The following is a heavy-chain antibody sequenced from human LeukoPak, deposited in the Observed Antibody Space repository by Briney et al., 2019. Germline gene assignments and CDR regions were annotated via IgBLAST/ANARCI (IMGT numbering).Heavy chain of an antibody. CDR1: GFTFSSYA. Sequence: GGSLRLSCAASGFTFSSYAMHWVRQAPGKGLEWVAVISCDGSNKYYADSVKGRFTISRDNSKNTLYLQMNSLRAEDTAVYYCARGWIQLWYDYWGQGTLVTVSS. D-gene: IGHD5-18*01. J-gene: IGHJ4*02. CDR2: ISCDGSNK. CDR3: ARGWIQLWYDY. V-gene: IGHV3-30-3*01.